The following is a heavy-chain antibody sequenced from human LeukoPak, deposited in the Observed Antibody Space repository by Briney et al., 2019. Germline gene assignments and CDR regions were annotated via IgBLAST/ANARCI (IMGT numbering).Heavy chain of an antibody. J-gene: IGHJ3*02. CDR3: ARDPGGDACDI. CDR2: IKQDGSEK. CDR1: GFTVSSYW. V-gene: IGHV3-7*04. Sequence: GGSLRLSCAASGFTVSSYWMSWVRQAPGKGLEWVANIKQDGSEKYYVYSVKRRFTISRNNAKNSLYLQMNSLRAEDTAVYYCARDPGGDACDIWGQGTMVTVSS.